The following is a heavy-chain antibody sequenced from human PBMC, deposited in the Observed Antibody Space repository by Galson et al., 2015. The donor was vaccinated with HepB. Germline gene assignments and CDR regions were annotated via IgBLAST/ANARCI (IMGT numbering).Heavy chain of an antibody. D-gene: IGHD3-10*01. V-gene: IGHV3-30-3*01. CDR3: AREQNGGLLWFGESYYFDY. CDR1: GFTFSSYA. CDR2: ISYDGSNK. J-gene: IGHJ4*02. Sequence: SLRLSCAASGFTFSSYAMHWVRQAPGKGLEWVAVISYDGSNKYYADSVKGRFTISRDNSKNTLYLQMNSLRAEDTAVYYCAREQNGGLLWFGESYYFDYWGQGTLVTVSS.